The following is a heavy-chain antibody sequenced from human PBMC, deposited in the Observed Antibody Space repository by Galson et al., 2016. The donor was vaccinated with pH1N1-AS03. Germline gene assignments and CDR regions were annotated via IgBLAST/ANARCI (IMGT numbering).Heavy chain of an antibody. Sequence: TLSLTCAVSGDSISNGGYSWSWIRQPPGKGLEWIGYIFHSGTTFYTPSLKSRVTMSVDRPSNQFSLRLIFVTAADTAVYYCARGPPGASVAYYSGMDVWGPGTMVIVSS. CDR1: GDSISNGGYS. CDR2: IFHSGTT. J-gene: IGHJ6*02. CDR3: ARGPPGASVAYYSGMDV. D-gene: IGHD4/OR15-4a*01. V-gene: IGHV4-30-2*01.